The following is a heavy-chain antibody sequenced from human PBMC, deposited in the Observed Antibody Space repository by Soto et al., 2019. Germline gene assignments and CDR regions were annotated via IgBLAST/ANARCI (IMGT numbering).Heavy chain of an antibody. V-gene: IGHV3-7*01. CDR2: INQDGNEK. CDR1: GFAFSNYW. Sequence: EVQLVESGGGLVQPGGSLRLSCAASGFAFSNYWMSWLRQAPGKGLEWVANINQDGNEKYYVDSMKGRFTVSRDNAKKSLYLQMSTLRAEDTAVYDCASSPFGVGLVSQWFDPWGQGTLVTVSS. J-gene: IGHJ5*02. CDR3: ASSPFGVGLVSQWFDP. D-gene: IGHD3-3*01.